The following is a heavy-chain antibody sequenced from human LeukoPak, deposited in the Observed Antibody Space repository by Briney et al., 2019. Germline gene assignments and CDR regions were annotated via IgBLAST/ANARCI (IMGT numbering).Heavy chain of an antibody. CDR2: IRSKAFGGAT. CDR3: TRDGGTLDY. V-gene: IGHV3-49*04. J-gene: IGHJ4*02. CDR1: GYTFGDYA. D-gene: IGHD3-16*01. Sequence: GGSLRLSCTGSGYTFGDYAMSGVRQSPGKGLEWVSLIRSKAFGGATEYAASVKGRFTISRDDSKSIAYLQMNSLKTEDTAMYYCTRDGGTLDYWGQGTLVTVSS.